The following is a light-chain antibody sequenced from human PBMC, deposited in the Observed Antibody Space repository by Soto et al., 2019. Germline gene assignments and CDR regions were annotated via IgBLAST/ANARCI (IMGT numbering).Light chain of an antibody. CDR2: GAS. CDR1: QTISSY. V-gene: IGKV1-39*01. Sequence: DIQMTQSPSSLSASVGDRVTITCRASQTISSYLNWYQQKPGKAPKLLIYGASNLQSGVPSRFSGSASGTEFTLTISSLQPEDFATYYGQQSSNTPRYANSFGQGTRLEIK. J-gene: IGKJ5*01. CDR3: QQSSNTPRYANS.